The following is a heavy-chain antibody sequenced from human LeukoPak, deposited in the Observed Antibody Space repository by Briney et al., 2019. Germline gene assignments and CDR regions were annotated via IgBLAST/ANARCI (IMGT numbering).Heavy chain of an antibody. Sequence: SETLSLTCTVSGGSISSYYWSWIRQPPGKGLEWIGYIYTGGSTNYNPSLKSRVTISVDTSKNQFSLKLSSVTAADTAVYYCARHTTAKEYYYYYMDVWGKGTTVTVSS. CDR1: GGSISSYY. CDR3: ARHTTAKEYYYYYMDV. CDR2: IYTGGST. D-gene: IGHD1-14*01. V-gene: IGHV4-4*09. J-gene: IGHJ6*03.